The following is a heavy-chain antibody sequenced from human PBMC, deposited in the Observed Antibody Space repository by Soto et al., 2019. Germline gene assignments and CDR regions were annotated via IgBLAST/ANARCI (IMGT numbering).Heavy chain of an antibody. D-gene: IGHD6-13*01. CDR2: ISGSGGST. Sequence: PGGSLRLSCAASGFTFSSYVMSWVRQAPGKGLEWVSAISGSGGSTYYADSVKGRFTISRDNSKNTLYLQMNSLRAEDTAVYYCAKDQIAAAGTGLGYYFEYWGQGTLVTVSS. V-gene: IGHV3-23*01. J-gene: IGHJ4*02. CDR1: GFTFSSYV. CDR3: AKDQIAAAGTGLGYYFEY.